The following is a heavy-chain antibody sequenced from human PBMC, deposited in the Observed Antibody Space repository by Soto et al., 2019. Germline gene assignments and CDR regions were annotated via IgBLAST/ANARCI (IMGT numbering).Heavy chain of an antibody. CDR3: ARHYDSSGRYFQH. CDR1: GYSFTSYW. Sequence: PGESLKISCKGSGYSFTSYWLGCVCQMPGKGLEWMVIIYPGDSDTRYSPSFQGQVTISADKSISTAYLQWSSLKASDTAMYYCARHYDSSGRYFQHWGQGTLVTVSS. D-gene: IGHD3-22*01. J-gene: IGHJ1*01. CDR2: IYPGDSDT. V-gene: IGHV5-51*01.